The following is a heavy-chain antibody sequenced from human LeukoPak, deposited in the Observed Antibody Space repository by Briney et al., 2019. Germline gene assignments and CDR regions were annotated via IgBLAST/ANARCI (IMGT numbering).Heavy chain of an antibody. D-gene: IGHD3-10*01. V-gene: IGHV3-21*01. CDR2: ISSSSSYI. CDR1: GFTFSSCA. CDR3: ARDGWGSGSYDPFDY. Sequence: PGGSLRLSCVASGFTFSSCAMNWVRQAPGKGLEWVSSISSSSSYIYYADSVKGRFTISRDNAKNSLYLQMNSLRAEDTAVYYCARDGWGSGSYDPFDYWGQGTLVTVSS. J-gene: IGHJ4*02.